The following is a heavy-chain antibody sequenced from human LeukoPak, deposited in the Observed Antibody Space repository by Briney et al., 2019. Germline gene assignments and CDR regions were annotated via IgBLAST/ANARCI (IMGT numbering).Heavy chain of an antibody. D-gene: IGHD4/OR15-4a*01. CDR3: ARRAGAYSHPYDY. V-gene: IGHV3-30*14. J-gene: IGHJ4*02. CDR2: ISYDGSNK. CDR1: AFTFSTYA. Sequence: GRSLRLSCAASAFTFSTYAMHWVRQAPGKGLEWVAVISYDGSNKYYADSVKGRFTISRDNSKNTLYLQMNSLRAEDTAVYYCARRAGAYSHPYDYWGQGTLVTVSS.